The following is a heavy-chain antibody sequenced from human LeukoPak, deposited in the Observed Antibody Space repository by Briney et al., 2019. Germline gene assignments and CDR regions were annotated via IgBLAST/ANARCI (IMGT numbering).Heavy chain of an antibody. Sequence: ASVKVSCKASGYTFTSYGISWVRQAPGQGLEWMGWINSYNGDTNYAQKLQGRVTMTTDTSTSTAYMELRSLRSDDTGVYYCARVEDRDYVWGSYRLADYWGQGTLVTVSS. CDR1: GYTFTSYG. J-gene: IGHJ4*02. CDR2: INSYNGDT. D-gene: IGHD3-16*02. V-gene: IGHV1-18*04. CDR3: ARVEDRDYVWGSYRLADY.